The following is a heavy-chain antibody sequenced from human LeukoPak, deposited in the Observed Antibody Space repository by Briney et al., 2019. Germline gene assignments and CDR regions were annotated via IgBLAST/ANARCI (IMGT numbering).Heavy chain of an antibody. J-gene: IGHJ4*02. CDR2: FDPEDGET. V-gene: IGHV1-24*01. D-gene: IGHD3-9*01. CDR3: ATAVNDILTGDSLGGFDY. CDR1: GYTLTELS. Sequence: GASVKVSCKVSGYTLTELSMHWVRQAPGKGLEWMGGFDPEDGETIYAQKFQGRVTMTEDTSTDTAYMELSSLRSEDTAVYYCATAVNDILTGDSLGGFDYWGQGTLVTVSS.